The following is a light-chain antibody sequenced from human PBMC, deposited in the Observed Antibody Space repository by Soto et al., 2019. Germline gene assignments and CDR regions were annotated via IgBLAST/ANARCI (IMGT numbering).Light chain of an antibody. CDR3: SSYVTGNSLI. J-gene: IGLJ2*01. CDR2: ELS. Sequence: QSARTQPPSASGSPGQSVTISCTGTSRDVGGHDYVSWYQQHPGKAPKLMIYELSKRPSGVPDRFSGSKSGNTASLTVSGLQAEDEADYYCSSYVTGNSLIFGGGTKVTVL. CDR1: SRDVGGHDY. V-gene: IGLV2-8*01.